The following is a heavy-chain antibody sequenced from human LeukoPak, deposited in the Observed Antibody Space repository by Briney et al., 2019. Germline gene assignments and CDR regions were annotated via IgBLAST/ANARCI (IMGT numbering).Heavy chain of an antibody. CDR1: GFSFSNSG. CDR3: AKQGVYYYDSSGSYFDY. D-gene: IGHD3-22*01. V-gene: IGHV3-30*18. J-gene: IGHJ4*02. CDR2: ISHDGSNK. Sequence: GGSLRLSCAASGFSFSNSGMHWVRQAPGKGLEWVAVISHDGSNKYYADSVKGQFTISRDNSKNTLYLQLNSLRAEDTAVYYCAKQGVYYYDSSGSYFDYWGQGTLVTVSS.